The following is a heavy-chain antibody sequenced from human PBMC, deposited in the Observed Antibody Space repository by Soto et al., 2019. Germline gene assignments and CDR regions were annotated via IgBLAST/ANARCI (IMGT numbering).Heavy chain of an antibody. J-gene: IGHJ6*02. CDR3: ARAFEYYYGMAV. Sequence: GGSLRLSCAASGFTFRSYAMHWVRQAPGRGLEWVAVLSFDGSDKYYADSVKGRFTISRDNSKSTLYLQVNSLRAEDTAVYFCARAFEYYYGMAVWGQGTMVTVSS. CDR2: LSFDGSDK. V-gene: IGHV3-30-3*01. CDR1: GFTFRSYA.